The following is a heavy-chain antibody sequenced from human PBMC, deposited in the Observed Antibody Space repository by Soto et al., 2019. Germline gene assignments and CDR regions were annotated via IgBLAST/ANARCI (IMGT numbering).Heavy chain of an antibody. CDR1: GFTFSSYG. V-gene: IGHV3-23*01. CDR2: ISGSGGSK. D-gene: IGHD5-18*01. Sequence: GGSLRLSCAASGFTFSSYGISWVRQAPGEGLEWVSGISGSGGSKYYADSVKGRFTISKDNSKNTLYMQMYSLRAEDTAVYYCAKAGPGSSYGYYFDSWGQGTLVTVSS. J-gene: IGHJ4*02. CDR3: AKAGPGSSYGYYFDS.